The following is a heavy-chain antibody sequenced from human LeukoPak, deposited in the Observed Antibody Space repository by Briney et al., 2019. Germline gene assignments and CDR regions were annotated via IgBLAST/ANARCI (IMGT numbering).Heavy chain of an antibody. Sequence: ASVKVSCKASGYTFTGYYMHWVRQAPGQGLEWMGQINPNSGGTNYAQKFQGRVTMTRDTSISTAYMELSRLRSDDTAVYYCARAMYYYDSSGYYSFDYWGQGTLVTVSS. CDR1: GYTFTGYY. J-gene: IGHJ4*02. CDR2: INPNSGGT. D-gene: IGHD3-22*01. V-gene: IGHV1-2*06. CDR3: ARAMYYYDSSGYYSFDY.